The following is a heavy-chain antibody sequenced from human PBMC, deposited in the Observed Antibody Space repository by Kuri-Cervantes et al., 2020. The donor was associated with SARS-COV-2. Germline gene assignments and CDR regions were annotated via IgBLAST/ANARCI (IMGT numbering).Heavy chain of an antibody. V-gene: IGHV1-18*03. J-gene: IGHJ5*02. CDR1: GYNFGIYY. Sequence: ASVKVSCQACGYNFGIYYNTLVRQAPGQGLELMGWISVYTGNTNYAQKVRGRVAMTMDTATCTAYMELRSLRSDDMAGYDCARGGQQMVKSWLDHWGQGTLVTVSS. CDR3: ARGGQQMVKSWLDH. D-gene: IGHD6-13*01. CDR2: ISVYTGNT.